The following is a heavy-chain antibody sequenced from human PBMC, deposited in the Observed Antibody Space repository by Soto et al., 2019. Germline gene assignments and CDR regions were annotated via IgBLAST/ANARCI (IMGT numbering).Heavy chain of an antibody. V-gene: IGHV3-23*01. CDR3: AKRPGLAHFDY. D-gene: IGHD6-25*01. Sequence: GGSLRLSCAASGVTFRSHAMNWVRRAPGRGLEWVSTISGSGGSTYYADSVKGRFTISRDNSKNTLYLQMNSLRAEDTAVYYCAKRPGLAHFDYWGQGTLVTV. CDR1: GVTFRSHA. CDR2: ISGSGGST. J-gene: IGHJ4*02.